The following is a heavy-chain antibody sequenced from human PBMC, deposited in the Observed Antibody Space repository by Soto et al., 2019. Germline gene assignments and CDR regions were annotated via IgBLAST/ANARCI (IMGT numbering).Heavy chain of an antibody. D-gene: IGHD5-18*01. Sequence: GGSLRLSCAASGFTFSNAWMNWVRQAPGKGLEWVGRIKSKTDGGTTDYAAPVKGRLTISRDDSKNKLYLQMNSLKTEDTAVYYCTTGSSYGPTGGYYYGMDVWGQGTTVTVSS. V-gene: IGHV3-15*07. CDR2: IKSKTDGGTT. CDR3: TTGSSYGPTGGYYYGMDV. J-gene: IGHJ6*02. CDR1: GFTFSNAW.